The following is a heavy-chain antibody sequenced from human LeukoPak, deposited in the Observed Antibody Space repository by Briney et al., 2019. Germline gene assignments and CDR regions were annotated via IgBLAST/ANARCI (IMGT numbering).Heavy chain of an antibody. J-gene: IGHJ5*02. CDR2: VIPVFGTA. CDR3: ARRGYCSGANCNDNSWSDP. CDR1: GGTLRNYA. D-gene: IGHD2-15*01. Sequence: SVQVSCNASGGTLRNYAISWVRQAPGQGLEWLGEVIPVFGTANYAQKFQGRVTISTDGSTSTAYIDLSSLTSEETAVYYCARRGYCSGANCNDNSWSDPWGQGTRVTVSS. V-gene: IGHV1-69*05.